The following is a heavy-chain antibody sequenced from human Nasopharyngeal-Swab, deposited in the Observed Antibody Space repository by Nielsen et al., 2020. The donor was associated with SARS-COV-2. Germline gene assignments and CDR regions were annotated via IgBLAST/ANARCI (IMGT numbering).Heavy chain of an antibody. D-gene: IGHD5-18*01. Sequence: ASVKVSCKASGYTFTSYGISWVRQAPAQGLEWMGWISTYNGNTDYAQNLQGRVTMTTDTSTSTAYMELRSLRSDDTAVYYCARDSVDTAMVRNYYGMDVWGQGTTVTVSS. V-gene: IGHV1-18*04. CDR3: ARDSVDTAMVRNYYGMDV. CDR2: ISTYNGNT. J-gene: IGHJ6*02. CDR1: GYTFTSYG.